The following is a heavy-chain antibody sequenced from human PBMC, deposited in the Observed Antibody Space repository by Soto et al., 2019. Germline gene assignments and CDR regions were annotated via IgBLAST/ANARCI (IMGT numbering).Heavy chain of an antibody. CDR3: ACGVVVVVAARGTIDY. CDR2: ISGSGGST. D-gene: IGHD2-15*01. CDR1: GFTFSSYA. V-gene: IGHV3-23*01. Sequence: GGSLRLSCASSGFTFSSYAMSLVRQAPGKGLEWVSAISGSGGSTYYADSVKGRFTISRDNSKNTLYLQMNSLRAEDTAVYYCACGVVVVVAARGTIDYWGQGTLVTVSS. J-gene: IGHJ4*02.